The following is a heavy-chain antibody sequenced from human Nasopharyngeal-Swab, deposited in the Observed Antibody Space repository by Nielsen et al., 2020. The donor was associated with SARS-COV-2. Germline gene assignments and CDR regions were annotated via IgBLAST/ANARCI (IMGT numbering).Heavy chain of an antibody. Sequence: GGSLRLSCAASGFTFSSCVMNWVRQAPGKGLEWVSSISESGEKTYYEDSVKGRFTISRDNSKNTLYLQMNSLRAEDTAIYYCARDLGGVYCTTTNCPGSWVQGTLVTVSS. D-gene: IGHD2-2*01. V-gene: IGHV3-23*01. CDR2: ISESGEKT. J-gene: IGHJ1*01. CDR3: ARDLGGVYCTTTNCPGS. CDR1: GFTFSSCV.